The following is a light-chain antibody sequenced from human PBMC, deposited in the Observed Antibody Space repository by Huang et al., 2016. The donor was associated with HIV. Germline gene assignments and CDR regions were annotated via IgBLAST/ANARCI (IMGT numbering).Light chain of an antibody. CDR2: AAS. Sequence: MTQSPPSLSASIGDRVTLTCRASRDISTFLAWYQQKPGKPPRLLIYAASILHSGVPSRFGGGGSGTNFTLTGSSLQHEDVANYYCQKYNSAPRTFGQGT. CDR3: QKYNSAPRT. V-gene: IGKV1-27*01. J-gene: IGKJ1*01. CDR1: RDISTF.